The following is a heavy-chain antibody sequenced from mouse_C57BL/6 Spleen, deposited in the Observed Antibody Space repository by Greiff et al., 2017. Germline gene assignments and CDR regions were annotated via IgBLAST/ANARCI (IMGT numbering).Heavy chain of an antibody. CDR1: GYTFTSYW. V-gene: IGHV1-72*01. J-gene: IGHJ4*01. D-gene: IGHD1-1*01. CDR3: ARAYGSSYDYAMDY. Sequence: QVQLQQPGAELVKPGASVKLSCKASGYTFTSYWMHWVKQRPGRGLEWIGRIDPNSGSTNYNEKFKSKATLTVDKPSSTAYMQLGSLTSEDSAVYYCARAYGSSYDYAMDYWGQGTSVTVSS. CDR2: IDPNSGST.